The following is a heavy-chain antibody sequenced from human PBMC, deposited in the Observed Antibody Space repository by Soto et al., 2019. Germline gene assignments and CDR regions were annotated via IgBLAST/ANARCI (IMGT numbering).Heavy chain of an antibody. CDR1: GHGFSSSW. CDR2: IYPGDSET. Sequence: PXESLKVSCQASGHGFSSSWIALVRQSPGKGLEWMGIIYPGDSETRYSPSFRGQVTISADTSTNTAFLQWSRLKASDSGIYYCAKTVDTWGAPYYFDSWGQGTQVTVPS. V-gene: IGHV5-51*01. J-gene: IGHJ4*02. D-gene: IGHD5-18*01. CDR3: AKTVDTWGAPYYFDS.